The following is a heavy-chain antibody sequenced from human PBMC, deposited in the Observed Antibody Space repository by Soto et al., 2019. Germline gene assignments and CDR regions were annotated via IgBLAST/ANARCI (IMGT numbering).Heavy chain of an antibody. CDR3: ARDGYAYGSGSFLAT. J-gene: IGHJ5*02. Sequence: QVQLVQSGAEVKKPGSKKKISCKDSIETFNTYPITWVRQAPGQGLEWMGRIVPILGVPNSAQKFQGRLTFTADKSTATVYMELSSLRAEDTAFYYCARDGYAYGSGSFLATWGQGTLVIVSS. D-gene: IGHD3-10*01. CDR1: IETFNTYP. CDR2: IVPILGVP. V-gene: IGHV1-69*04.